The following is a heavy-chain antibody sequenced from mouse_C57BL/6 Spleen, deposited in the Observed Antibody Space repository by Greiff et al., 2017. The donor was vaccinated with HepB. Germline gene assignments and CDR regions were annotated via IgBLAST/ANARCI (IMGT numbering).Heavy chain of an antibody. V-gene: IGHV1-55*01. D-gene: IGHD3-2*02. J-gene: IGHJ3*01. CDR2: IYPGSGST. CDR1: GYTFTSYW. CDR3: ARWGQLRLAWFAY. Sequence: QVQLQQPGAELVKPGASVKMSCKASGYTFTSYWITWVKQRPGQGLEWIGDIYPGSGSTNYNEKFKSKATLTVDTSSSPAYMQLSSLTSEDSAVYYCARWGQLRLAWFAYWGQGTLVTVSA.